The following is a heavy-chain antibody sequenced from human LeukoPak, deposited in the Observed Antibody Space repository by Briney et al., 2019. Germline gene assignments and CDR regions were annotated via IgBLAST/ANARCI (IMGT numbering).Heavy chain of an antibody. V-gene: IGHV4-30-2*01. CDR1: GGTISSGGYS. CDR3: ARVIYDSQPWDAFDI. D-gene: IGHD3-22*01. J-gene: IGHJ3*02. Sequence: SETLSLTCAVSGGTISSGGYSWSWIRQPPGKGLEWIGYIYHSGSTYYNPSLKSRVTISVDRSKNQFSLKLSSVTAADTAVYYCARVIYDSQPWDAFDIWGQGTMVTVSS. CDR2: IYHSGST.